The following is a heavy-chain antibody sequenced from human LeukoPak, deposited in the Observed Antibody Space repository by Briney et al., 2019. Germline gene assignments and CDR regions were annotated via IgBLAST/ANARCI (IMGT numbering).Heavy chain of an antibody. CDR1: GGSISSYY. CDR2: IYYSGST. CDR3: ARGRGSVDY. J-gene: IGHJ4*02. V-gene: IGHV4-59*01. Sequence: PSETLSLTCTVSGGSISSYYWSWIRQPPGKGLEWIGYIYYSGSTNYNPSLKSRVTISVDTSKNQFSLNLNSVTAADTAVYYCARGRGSVDYWGQGTLVTVSS.